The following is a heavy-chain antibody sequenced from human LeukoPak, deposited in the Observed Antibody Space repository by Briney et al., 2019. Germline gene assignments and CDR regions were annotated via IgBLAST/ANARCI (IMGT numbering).Heavy chain of an antibody. CDR2: IWYDGSNK. CDR1: GFTFSSYG. CDR3: ARESPGYDILTGYNDY. V-gene: IGHV3-33*01. D-gene: IGHD3-9*01. J-gene: IGHJ4*02. Sequence: GGSLRLSCAASGFTFSSYGMHWVRQAPGKGLEWVAVIWYDGSNKYYADSVKGRFTISRDNSKNTLYLQMNSLRAEDTAVYYCARESPGYDILTGYNDYWGQGTLVTVSS.